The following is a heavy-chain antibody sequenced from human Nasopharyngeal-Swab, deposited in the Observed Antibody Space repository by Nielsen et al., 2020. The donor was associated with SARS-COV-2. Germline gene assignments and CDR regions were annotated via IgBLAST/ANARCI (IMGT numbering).Heavy chain of an antibody. Sequence: WIRQPPGKGLEWIGSIYYSGSTYYNPSLKSRVTISVDTSKNQFSLKLSSVTAADTAVYYCARLSPEDGDYWGQGTLVTVSP. J-gene: IGHJ4*02. V-gene: IGHV4-39*01. CDR2: IYYSGST. CDR3: ARLSPEDGDY. D-gene: IGHD3-10*01.